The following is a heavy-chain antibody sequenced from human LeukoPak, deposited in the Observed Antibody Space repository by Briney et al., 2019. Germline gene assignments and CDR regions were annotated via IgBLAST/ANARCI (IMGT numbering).Heavy chain of an antibody. V-gene: IGHV4-59*01. CDR2: IDYRGST. CDR1: GGSISTYY. Sequence: TSETLPLTCTVSGGSISTYYWSWIRQPPGKGLEWIAYIDYRGSTTYNPSLRSRVTISVDTSRNQLSLKLSSVTAADTAVYYCARSRSGYSYDHAAFEIWGQGTMVTVSS. D-gene: IGHD5-18*01. CDR3: ARSRSGYSYDHAAFEI. J-gene: IGHJ3*02.